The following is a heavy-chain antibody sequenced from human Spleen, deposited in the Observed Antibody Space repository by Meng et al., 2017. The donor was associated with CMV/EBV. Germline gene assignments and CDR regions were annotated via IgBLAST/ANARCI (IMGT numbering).Heavy chain of an antibody. CDR2: IKKDGSEK. CDR3: AKGSHSDY. V-gene: IGHV3-7*03. CDR1: GFTFSSYW. D-gene: IGHD3-10*01. J-gene: IGHJ4*02. Sequence: GESLKISCAASGFTFSSYWMSWVRQAPGRGLEWLANIKKDGSEKYSVDSVRGRFTISRDNSKNTLYLQMNSLRVEDTAVYYCAKGSHSDYWGQGMLVTVSS.